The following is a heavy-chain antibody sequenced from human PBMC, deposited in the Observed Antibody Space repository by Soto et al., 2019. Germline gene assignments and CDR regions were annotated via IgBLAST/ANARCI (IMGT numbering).Heavy chain of an antibody. CDR3: ARGPAYYYDSSGYSNRPDY. D-gene: IGHD3-22*01. CDR1: GGSFSGYY. Sequence: QVQLPQWGAGLLKPSETLSLTCAVYGGSFSGYYWSWIRQPPGKGLEWIGEINHSGSTNYNPSLKSRVTISVVTFKNQFSLKRSSVTAADTTVYYCARGPAYYYDSSGYSNRPDYWGQGTLVTVSS. V-gene: IGHV4-34*01. J-gene: IGHJ4*02. CDR2: INHSGST.